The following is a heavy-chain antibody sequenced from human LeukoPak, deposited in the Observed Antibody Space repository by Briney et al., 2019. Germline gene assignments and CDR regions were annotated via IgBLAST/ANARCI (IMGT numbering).Heavy chain of an antibody. Sequence: SQTLSLTCTVSGGSISSGGYYWSWIRQHPGKGLEWIGYIYYSGSTYYNPSLKSRVTISVDTSKNQFSLKLSSVTAADTAVYYCARVADYGDYINFDYWGQGTLVTVSS. J-gene: IGHJ4*02. CDR3: ARVADYGDYINFDY. V-gene: IGHV4-31*03. CDR2: IYYSGST. CDR1: GGSISSGGYY. D-gene: IGHD4-17*01.